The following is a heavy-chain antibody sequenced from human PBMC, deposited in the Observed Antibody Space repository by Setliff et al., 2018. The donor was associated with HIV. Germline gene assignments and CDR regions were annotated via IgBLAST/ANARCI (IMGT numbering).Heavy chain of an antibody. CDR1: GFTFSIYN. Sequence: GESLMISCEASGFTFSIYNMNWVRQAPGKGLEWVSYISTSGSTIYYADSVKGRFTISRDNGKKSLYLQMDSLRDEDTAVYYCAREKFENGDYEFVSTFDSWGQGTLVTVSS. D-gene: IGHD4-17*01. J-gene: IGHJ4*02. CDR3: AREKFENGDYEFVSTFDS. V-gene: IGHV3-48*02. CDR2: ISTSGSTI.